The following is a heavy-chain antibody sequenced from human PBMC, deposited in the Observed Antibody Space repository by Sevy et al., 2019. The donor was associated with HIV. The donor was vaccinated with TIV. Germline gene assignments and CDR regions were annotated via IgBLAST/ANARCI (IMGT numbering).Heavy chain of an antibody. V-gene: IGHV3-74*01. D-gene: IGHD1-1*01. CDR1: GFTFSTYW. Sequence: GGSLRLSCTTSGFTFSTYWMHWVRQGPGKGPVWVSRINGDGSTTNYADSVKGRFTISRDNAKNTLYLQMSSLRAEDTAVYYCARHLREHNLWGQGTLVTVSS. CDR3: ARHLREHNL. J-gene: IGHJ4*02. CDR2: INGDGSTT.